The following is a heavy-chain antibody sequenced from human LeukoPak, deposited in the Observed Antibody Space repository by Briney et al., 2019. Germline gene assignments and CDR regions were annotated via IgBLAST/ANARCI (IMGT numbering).Heavy chain of an antibody. J-gene: IGHJ6*03. CDR2: INPNSGGT. Sequence: VASVKVSCKASGYTFTGYYMHWVRQAPGQGLEWMGWINPNSGGTNYAQKFQGRVTMTRDTSISTAYMELSRLRSDDTAVYYCARTPRVPLYYYYMDVWGKGTTVTTSS. V-gene: IGHV1-2*02. CDR3: ARTPRVPLYYYYMDV. CDR1: GYTFTGYY.